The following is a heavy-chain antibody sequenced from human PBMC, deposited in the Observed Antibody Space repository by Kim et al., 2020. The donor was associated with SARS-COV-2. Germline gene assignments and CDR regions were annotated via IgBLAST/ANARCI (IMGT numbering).Heavy chain of an antibody. Sequence: GGSLRLSCAASGFTFSSYSMNWVRQAPGKGLEWVSSISSSTSYIYYADSVKGRFTISRDNAKNSLYLQMNSLRAEDTAVYYCARDHWGPYDILTGGGSGMDVWGQGTTVTVS. V-gene: IGHV3-21*01. D-gene: IGHD3-9*01. CDR1: GFTFSSYS. J-gene: IGHJ6*02. CDR2: ISSSTSYI. CDR3: ARDHWGPYDILTGGGSGMDV.